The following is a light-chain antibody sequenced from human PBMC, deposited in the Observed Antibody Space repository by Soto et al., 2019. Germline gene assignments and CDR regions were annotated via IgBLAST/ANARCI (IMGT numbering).Light chain of an antibody. Sequence: EIVLTQSPATLSLSPGERATLSCRASQSVSSYLAWYQQKPGQAPRLLIYDASNRATGIPVRFSGSGSGTDFTLTISSLETEDFAIYYCQQRSNWPLTFGGGTKV. J-gene: IGKJ4*01. V-gene: IGKV3-11*01. CDR1: QSVSSY. CDR2: DAS. CDR3: QQRSNWPLT.